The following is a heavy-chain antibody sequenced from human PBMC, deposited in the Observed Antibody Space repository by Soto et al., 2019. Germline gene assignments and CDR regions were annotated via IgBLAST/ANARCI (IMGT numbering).Heavy chain of an antibody. V-gene: IGHV4-34*01. D-gene: IGHD2-15*01. J-gene: IGHJ4*02. CDR3: ARSGILLGY. Sequence: PSETLSLTCAVYGESFSGYYWSWIRQPPGKGLEWIGEINHSGSTNYNPSLKSRVTISVDTSKNQFSLKLSSVTAADTAVYYCARSGILLGYRCQGTLGTVSS. CDR1: GESFSGYY. CDR2: INHSGST.